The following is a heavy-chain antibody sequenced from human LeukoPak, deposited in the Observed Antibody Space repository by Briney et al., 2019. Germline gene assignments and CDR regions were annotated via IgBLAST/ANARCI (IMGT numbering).Heavy chain of an antibody. CDR2: ISDDGSNE. V-gene: IGHV3-30*18. J-gene: IGHJ4*02. CDR1: GFTSSTYG. Sequence: PGRSLKLSCAASGFTSSTYGMSWVRQAPGKGLEWVAIISDDGSNEYYADSVKGRFTISIDNSKNTLYLQMNSLRAEDTAVYYCAKGDVFVYGPGSLGWGPYFDCWGQGTLVAVSS. D-gene: IGHD3-10*01. CDR3: AKGDVFVYGPGSLGWGPYFDC.